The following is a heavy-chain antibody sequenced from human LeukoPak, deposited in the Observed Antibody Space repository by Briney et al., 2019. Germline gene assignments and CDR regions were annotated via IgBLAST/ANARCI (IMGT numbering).Heavy chain of an antibody. Sequence: PGGSLTLSCAASGFTFSSYSMNWFRQAPGKGLEWVSSISSSSSYIYYADSLKGRFTISRDNAKNSLYLQMNSLRAEDTAVYYCARGDISLGPHYMDVWGKGTTVTVSS. CDR3: ARGDISLGPHYMDV. V-gene: IGHV3-21*01. CDR2: ISSSSSYI. CDR1: GFTFSSYS. D-gene: IGHD3-3*02. J-gene: IGHJ6*03.